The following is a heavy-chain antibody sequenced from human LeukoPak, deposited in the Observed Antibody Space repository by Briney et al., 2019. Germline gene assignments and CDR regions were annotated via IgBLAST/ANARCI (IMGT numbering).Heavy chain of an antibody. J-gene: IGHJ4*02. D-gene: IGHD3-10*01. CDR2: INHSGST. Sequence: PSETLSLTCAVYGGSFSGYYWSWIRQPPGKGLEWIGEINHSGSTNYNPSLKSRVTISVDTSKNQFSLKLSSVTAADTAVYYCARSGYGSGMKLDYWGQGTLVTVSS. CDR3: ARSGYGSGMKLDY. CDR1: GGSFSGYY. V-gene: IGHV4-34*01.